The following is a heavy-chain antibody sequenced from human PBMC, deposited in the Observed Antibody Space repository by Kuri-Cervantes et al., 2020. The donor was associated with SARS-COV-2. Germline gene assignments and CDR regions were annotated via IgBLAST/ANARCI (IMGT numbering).Heavy chain of an antibody. V-gene: IGHV3-48*02. D-gene: IGHD5-18*01. J-gene: IGHJ4*02. Sequence: GGSLRLSCAASGFTFSSYSMNWVRQAPGKGLEWVSYISSSSSTIYYADSVKGRFTISRDNAKNSLYLQMNSLRDGDTAVYYCARDSRGYSYGYGHLFDYWGQGTLVTVSS. CDR1: GFTFSSYS. CDR3: ARDSRGYSYGYGHLFDY. CDR2: ISSSSSTI.